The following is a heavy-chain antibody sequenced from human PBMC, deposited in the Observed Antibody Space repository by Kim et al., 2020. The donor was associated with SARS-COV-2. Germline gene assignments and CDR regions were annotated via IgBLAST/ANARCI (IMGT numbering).Heavy chain of an antibody. CDR1: GYTFTSYD. CDR3: ARLDCSSTSCYLGDNWFDP. CDR2: MNPNSGNT. V-gene: IGHV1-8*01. D-gene: IGHD2-2*01. Sequence: ASVKVSCKASGYTFTSYDINWVRQATGQGLEWMGWMNPNSGNTVYAQKFQGRVTMTRNTSISTAYMELSSLRSEDTAVYYCARLDCSSTSCYLGDNWFDPWGQGTLVTVSS. J-gene: IGHJ5*02.